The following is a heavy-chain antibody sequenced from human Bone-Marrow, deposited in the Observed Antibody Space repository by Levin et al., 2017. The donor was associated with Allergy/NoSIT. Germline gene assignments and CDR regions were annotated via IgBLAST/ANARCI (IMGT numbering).Heavy chain of an antibody. CDR1: GFTFSTYA. CDR2: ISYDGNKM. J-gene: IGHJ5*02. D-gene: IGHD1-26*01. Sequence: GGSLRLSCAASGFTFSTYAMHWVRQAPGKGLEWLAVISYDGNKMYYADSVKGRFTISRDNSKNTLYLQMNSLRAEDTAVYYCARDYRYKGVGATYTWGQGTLVTVSS. V-gene: IGHV3-30*04. CDR3: ARDYRYKGVGATYT.